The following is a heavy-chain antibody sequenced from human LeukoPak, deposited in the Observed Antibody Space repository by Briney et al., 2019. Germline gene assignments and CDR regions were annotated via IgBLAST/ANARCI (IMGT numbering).Heavy chain of an antibody. CDR1: GYTFTGYY. Sequence: ASVKVSCTASGYTFTGYYMHWVRQAPGQGLEWMGWINPNSGGTNYAQKFQGRVTMTRDTSISTAYMELSRLRSDDTAVYYCARDRVTSSSWHYYYYYGMDVWGQGTTVTVSS. CDR3: ARDRVTSSSWHYYYYYGMDV. D-gene: IGHD6-13*01. V-gene: IGHV1-2*02. CDR2: INPNSGGT. J-gene: IGHJ6*02.